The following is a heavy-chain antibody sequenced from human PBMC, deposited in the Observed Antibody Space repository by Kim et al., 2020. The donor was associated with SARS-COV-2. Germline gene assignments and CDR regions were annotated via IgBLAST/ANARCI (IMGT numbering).Heavy chain of an antibody. Sequence: DTRYSPSFQGQVTISADKSISTAYLQWSSLKASDTAMYYCARTRDWFDPWGQGTLVTVSS. CDR3: ARTRDWFDP. V-gene: IGHV5-51*01. CDR2: DT. J-gene: IGHJ5*02.